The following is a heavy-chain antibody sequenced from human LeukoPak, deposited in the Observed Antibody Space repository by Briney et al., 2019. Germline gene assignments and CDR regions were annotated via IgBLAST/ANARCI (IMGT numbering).Heavy chain of an antibody. CDR3: ARAGYKRWLSPLFDY. CDR1: GGSFSGYY. CDR2: IYYSGST. Sequence: SETLSLTCAVYGGSFSGYYWSWIRQPPGKGLEWIGYIYYSGSTNYNPSLKSRVTISVDTSKNQFSLKLSSVTAADTAVYYCARAGYKRWLSPLFDYWGQGTLVTVSS. J-gene: IGHJ4*02. D-gene: IGHD3-22*01. V-gene: IGHV4-59*01.